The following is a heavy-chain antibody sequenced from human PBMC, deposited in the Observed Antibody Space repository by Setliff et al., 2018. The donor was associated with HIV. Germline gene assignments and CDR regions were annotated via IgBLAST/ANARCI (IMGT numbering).Heavy chain of an antibody. CDR2: ISSSSTYI. J-gene: IGHJ4*02. CDR3: ASARIPTGGVSTSLDY. V-gene: IGHV3-21*01. Sequence: GGSLRLSCADSGFTFTTYSMNWVRQAPGKGLEWVSSISSSSTYIDYADSVKGRFTISRDNAKNSLYLQMNSLRAEDTAVYYCASARIPTGGVSTSLDYWGQGTLVTVSS. CDR1: GFTFTTYS. D-gene: IGHD3-3*01.